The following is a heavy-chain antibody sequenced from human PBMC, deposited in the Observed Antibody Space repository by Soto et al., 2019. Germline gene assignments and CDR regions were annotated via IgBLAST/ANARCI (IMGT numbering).Heavy chain of an antibody. Sequence: QVQLVQSGAEVKMPGASVKVTCKASGHSFTRPSGYLHWVRQAPGQGLEWVGIINLSDGSTSYAQRSQGRVTLTSDTSTSTVYVELSSLRSDDTAIYYCMRYRAGATADSWGQGTLVTVSS. J-gene: IGHJ5*01. D-gene: IGHD3-10*01. CDR1: GHSFTRPSGY. CDR2: INLSDGST. CDR3: MRYRAGATADS. V-gene: IGHV1-46*01.